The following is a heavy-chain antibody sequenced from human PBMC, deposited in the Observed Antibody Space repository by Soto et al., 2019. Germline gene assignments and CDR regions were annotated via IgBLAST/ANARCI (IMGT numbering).Heavy chain of an antibody. CDR2: ISGSGGST. CDR1: GFTFSSYA. CDR3: AKDNDRGVINYFDY. D-gene: IGHD3-10*02. V-gene: IGHV3-23*01. J-gene: IGHJ4*02. Sequence: GGSLRLSCAASGFTFSSYAMSWVCQAPGKGLEWVSAISGSGGSTYYADSVKGRFTISRDNSKNTLYLQMNSLRAEDTAVYYCAKDNDRGVINYFDYWGQGTLVTVSS.